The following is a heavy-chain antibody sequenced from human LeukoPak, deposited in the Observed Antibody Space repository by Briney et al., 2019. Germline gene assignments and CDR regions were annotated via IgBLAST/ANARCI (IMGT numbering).Heavy chain of an antibody. CDR1: GFTFSSYA. D-gene: IGHD6-19*01. V-gene: IGHV3-23*01. J-gene: IGHJ4*02. CDR3: AKAGYSSGWYDY. Sequence: GGSLRLSCAASGFTFSSYAMSWVRQAPGKGLEWVSAISGSGGSTYYADSVKGRFTISRDNSKNTLYLQMKSLSAEDTAVYYCAKAGYSSGWYDYWGQGTLVTVSS. CDR2: ISGSGGST.